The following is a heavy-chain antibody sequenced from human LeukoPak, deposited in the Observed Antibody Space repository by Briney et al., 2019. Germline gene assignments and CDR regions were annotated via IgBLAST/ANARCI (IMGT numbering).Heavy chain of an antibody. CDR1: GGTFTSYA. CDR3: ARERGYSYGYSDY. CDR2: IIPIFGTA. J-gene: IGHJ4*02. Sequence: GASVKVSCKASGGTFTSYAISWVRQAPGHGLEWMGGIIPIFGTANYAQKFQGRVTITADESTSTAYMELSSLRSEDTAVYYCARERGYSYGYSDYWGQGTLVTVSS. V-gene: IGHV1-69*13. D-gene: IGHD5-18*01.